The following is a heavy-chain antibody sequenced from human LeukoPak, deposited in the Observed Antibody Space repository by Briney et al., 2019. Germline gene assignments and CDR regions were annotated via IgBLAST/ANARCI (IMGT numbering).Heavy chain of an antibody. V-gene: IGHV4-39*07. D-gene: IGHD1-26*01. CDR3: AREQWEPSKEPNAFDI. Sequence: SETLSLTCTVSGGSISNNDYYWGCIRQRPGKGLDWVVSVHHTGNTYYSPSLGSRVSTSVDTSKKHFSLKLDSVTAADTAVYYCAREQWEPSKEPNAFDIWGQGTMVTVSS. J-gene: IGHJ3*02. CDR2: VHHTGNT. CDR1: GGSISNNDYY.